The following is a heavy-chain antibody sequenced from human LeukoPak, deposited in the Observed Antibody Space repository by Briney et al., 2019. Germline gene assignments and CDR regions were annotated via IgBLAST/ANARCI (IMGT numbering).Heavy chain of an antibody. J-gene: IGHJ3*02. CDR3: ARAPVRRRDSIDI. CDR2: IFPDYSDT. Sequence: GESLKISCKGSGYSFTSFRIAWVRQMPGKGLEWMGIIFPDYSDTRYSPSLQGQVTISADKSSSTAYLQWSSLKASDTAMYYCARAPVRRRDSIDIWGQGTIVTVSS. CDR1: GYSFTSFR. V-gene: IGHV5-51*01. D-gene: IGHD4-17*01.